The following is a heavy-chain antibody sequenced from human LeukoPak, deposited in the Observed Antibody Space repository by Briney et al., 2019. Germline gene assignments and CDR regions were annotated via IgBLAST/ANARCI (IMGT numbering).Heavy chain of an antibody. CDR2: ISNSGGST. CDR1: GFTFSNYA. D-gene: IGHD2-15*01. V-gene: IGHV3-23*01. Sequence: QPGGSLRLSCAASGFTFSNYAMSWVRQAPGKGLEWVSAISNSGGSTYYADSVKGRFAISRDNSKNTLYLQMTSLRAEDTALYYCARRTCSGGTCYPLDSWGQGALVTVSS. CDR3: ARRTCSGGTCYPLDS. J-gene: IGHJ4*02.